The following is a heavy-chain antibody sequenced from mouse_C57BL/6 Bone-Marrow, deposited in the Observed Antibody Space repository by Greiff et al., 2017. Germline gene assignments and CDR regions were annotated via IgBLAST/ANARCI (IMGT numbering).Heavy chain of an antibody. J-gene: IGHJ4*01. CDR2: IDPETGGT. CDR3: TRGGYYGSSSYYAMDY. Sequence: VQLQQSGAELVRPGASVTLSCKASGYTFTDYEMHWVKQTPVHGLEWIGAIDPETGGTAYNQKFKGKAILTADKSSSTAYMELRSPTSEDSAVYYCTRGGYYGSSSYYAMDYWGQGTSVTVSS. D-gene: IGHD1-1*01. V-gene: IGHV1-15*01. CDR1: GYTFTDYE.